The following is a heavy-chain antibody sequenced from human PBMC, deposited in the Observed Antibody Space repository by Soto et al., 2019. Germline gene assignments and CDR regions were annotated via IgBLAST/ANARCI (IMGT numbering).Heavy chain of an antibody. D-gene: IGHD6-19*01. CDR3: AEKPGVSGWYFDY. J-gene: IGHJ4*02. Sequence: QVQLEESGGGVVQPGRSLRLSCAASGFTFSRYDMHWVRQTPGKGLEWVAIISYDGSIIRYADSVKGRFTISRDNSRNTMYLQMNSLRDDDTAVYYCAEKPGVSGWYFDYWGQGTLVTVFS. V-gene: IGHV3-30*18. CDR2: ISYDGSII. CDR1: GFTFSRYD.